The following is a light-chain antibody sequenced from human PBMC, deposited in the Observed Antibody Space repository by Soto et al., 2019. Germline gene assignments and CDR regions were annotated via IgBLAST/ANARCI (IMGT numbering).Light chain of an antibody. J-gene: IGLJ1*01. Sequence: QSALTQPASVSGSPGQSITISCTGTSSDVGGYNYVSWYQQHPGKAPKFMIYDVSNRPSGVSNRFSGSKSGNTASLTISGLQAEDEADYYSSSYTTSNTRQIVFGTGTKLTV. CDR3: SSYTTSNTRQIV. CDR2: DVS. CDR1: SSDVGGYNY. V-gene: IGLV2-14*01.